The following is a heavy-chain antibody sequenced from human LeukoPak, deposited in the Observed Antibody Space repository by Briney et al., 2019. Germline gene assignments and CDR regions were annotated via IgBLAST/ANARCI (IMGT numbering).Heavy chain of an antibody. D-gene: IGHD6-13*01. Sequence: QPGGSLRLSCAASGFTFSSYWMSWVRQAPGKGLEWVANIKQDGSEKYYVDSVKGRFTISRDNAKNSLYLQMNSLRAEDTAVYYCASTDSSSWYPFDYWGQGTLVTVSS. J-gene: IGHJ4*02. CDR2: IKQDGSEK. CDR1: GFTFSSYW. CDR3: ASTDSSSWYPFDY. V-gene: IGHV3-7*01.